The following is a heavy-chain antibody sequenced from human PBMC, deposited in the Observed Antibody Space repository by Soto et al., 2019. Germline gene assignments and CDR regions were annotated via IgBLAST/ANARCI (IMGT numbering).Heavy chain of an antibody. Sequence: VQLQESGPGLLKPSQTLSLTCTVSGGSISSGDYYWSWIRQPPGTGLEWIGFIFYSGSTYYNPSLKSRVTISVDTSKNQFSLKLSSVTAADTAVYYCARVVRTQLWLGYFDSWGQGTLVTVSS. CDR2: IFYSGST. J-gene: IGHJ4*02. V-gene: IGHV4-30-4*01. CDR3: ARVVRTQLWLGYFDS. CDR1: GGSISSGDYY. D-gene: IGHD5-18*01.